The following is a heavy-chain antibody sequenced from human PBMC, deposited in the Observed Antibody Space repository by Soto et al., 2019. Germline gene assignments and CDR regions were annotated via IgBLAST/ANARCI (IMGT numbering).Heavy chain of an antibody. CDR3: ARDRALPGATPHWFDP. CDR2: IIPIFGTT. J-gene: IGHJ5*02. CDR1: GGTFSSYI. Sequence: QVQLVQSGAEVRKPGSSVKVSCKASGGTFSSYIISWVRQAPGQGLEWMAEIIPIFGTTNYAQKFQGRVTVTADESTRTAYMDLSSLRSEDTEVYYCARDRALPGATPHWFDPWGQGTLVTVSS. D-gene: IGHD2-2*01. V-gene: IGHV1-69*01.